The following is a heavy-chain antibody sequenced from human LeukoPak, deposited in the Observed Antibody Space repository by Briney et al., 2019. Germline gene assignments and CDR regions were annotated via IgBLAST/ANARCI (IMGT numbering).Heavy chain of an antibody. D-gene: IGHD1-7*01. CDR3: AAGELELRDLEAFDI. CDR1: GHTFTSYG. Sequence: SVKVSCKASGHTFTSYGISCVRQASGQRLEWMGWIIAYNGKTNYAQKLQGRVTMTTDTSTSTAYIELRSLRSEDTAVYYCAAGELELRDLEAFDIWGQGKMVTVSS. J-gene: IGHJ3*02. CDR2: IIAYNGKT. V-gene: IGHV1-18*01.